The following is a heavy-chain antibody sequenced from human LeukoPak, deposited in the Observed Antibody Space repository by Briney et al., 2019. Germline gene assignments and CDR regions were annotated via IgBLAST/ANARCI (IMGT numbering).Heavy chain of an antibody. CDR3: AREGASGWGSFAFDI. J-gene: IGHJ3*02. Sequence: GGSLRLSCAASGFTFSRYEMHWVRQGPGKELEWISYITTSGSNTIYADSVRGRFTISRDNAKNSLYLQMNSLRADDTAVYYCAREGASGWGSFAFDIWGQGTMVTVSA. CDR1: GFTFSRYE. V-gene: IGHV3-48*03. CDR2: ITTSGSNT. D-gene: IGHD3-16*01.